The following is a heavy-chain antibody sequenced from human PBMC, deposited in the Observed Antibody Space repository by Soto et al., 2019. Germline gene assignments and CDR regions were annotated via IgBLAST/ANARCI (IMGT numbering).Heavy chain of an antibody. Sequence: RSAVAEGYSVGRGGCWIVKRQPPGKGLEWIGYIYHSGSTYYNPSLKSRVTISVDRSKNQFSLKLSSVTAADTAVYYCETWTDNGFCSGCMEVRRNGTTVTVSP. CDR2: IYHSGST. CDR3: ETWTDNGFCSGCMEV. J-gene: IGHJ6*01. CDR1: EGYSVGRGGC. V-gene: IGHV4-30-2*01. D-gene: IGHD3-3*01.